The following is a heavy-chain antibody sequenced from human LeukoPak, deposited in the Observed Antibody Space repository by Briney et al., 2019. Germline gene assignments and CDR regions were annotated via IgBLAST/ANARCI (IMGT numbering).Heavy chain of an antibody. Sequence: PSETLSLTCAVYGGSFSGYYWSWIRQPPGKGLEWIGEINHSGSTNYNPSLKSRVTISVDTSKNQFSLKLSSVTAADTAVYYCAREGYGVYGENNWFDPWGQGTLVTVSS. V-gene: IGHV4-34*01. CDR3: AREGYGVYGENNWFDP. D-gene: IGHD5/OR15-5a*01. J-gene: IGHJ5*02. CDR2: INHSGST. CDR1: GGSFSGYY.